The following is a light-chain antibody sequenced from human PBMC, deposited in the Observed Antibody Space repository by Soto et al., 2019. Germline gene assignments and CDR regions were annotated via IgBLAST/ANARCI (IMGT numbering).Light chain of an antibody. CDR3: QHSET. CDR2: DAS. J-gene: IGKJ1*01. CDR1: QSISSW. Sequence: DIQMTQSPSTLSASVGDRVTITCRASQSISSWLAWYQQKPGKAPKLLIYDASSLESGVPSRFSGSGSGTEFTLTISSLQPDAFATYYCQHSETFGQGTKV. V-gene: IGKV1-5*01.